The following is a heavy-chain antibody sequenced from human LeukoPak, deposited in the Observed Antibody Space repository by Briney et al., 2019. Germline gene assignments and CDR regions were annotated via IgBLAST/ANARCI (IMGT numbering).Heavy chain of an antibody. CDR3: AKVIVPTGYYYYGMDV. Sequence: GGSLRLSCAASGFTFSSYAMSWVRQAPGKGLEWVSAISGSGGSTYYADSVKGRFTISRDNSKNTLYLQMNSLRAENTAVYYCAKVIVPTGYYYYGMDVWGQGTTVTVSS. CDR2: ISGSGGST. J-gene: IGHJ6*02. V-gene: IGHV3-23*01. CDR1: GFTFSSYA. D-gene: IGHD2/OR15-2a*01.